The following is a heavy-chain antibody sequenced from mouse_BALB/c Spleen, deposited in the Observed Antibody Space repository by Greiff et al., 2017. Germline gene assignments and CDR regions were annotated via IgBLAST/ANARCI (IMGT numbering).Heavy chain of an antibody. CDR3: AREDGNSYAMDY. D-gene: IGHD2-1*01. V-gene: IGHV2-9*02. Sequence: VKLMESGPGLVAPSQSLSITCTVSGFSLTSYGVHWVRQPPGKGLEWLGVIWAGGSTNYNSALMSRLSISKDNSTGQVFFKMNSPQTDDTAMYYCAREDGNSYAMDYWGQGTSVTVSS. CDR2: IWAGGST. CDR1: GFSLTSYG. J-gene: IGHJ4*01.